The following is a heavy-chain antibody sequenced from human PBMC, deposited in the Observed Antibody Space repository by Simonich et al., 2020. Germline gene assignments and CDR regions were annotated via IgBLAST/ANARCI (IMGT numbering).Heavy chain of an antibody. J-gene: IGHJ3*02. Sequence: EVQLAQSGAEVKKPGEALKISCKGSGYSFTSSWSGWVGRMPGKGLEWRGTIYPGDSDTSYSPTLHGQVSTSANKSSSTGYLQWSSLKASDTAMYDCARQLNDFDIWGQGTMVTVSS. CDR3: ARQLNDFDI. CDR2: IYPGDSDT. V-gene: IGHV5-51*01. D-gene: IGHD1-1*01. CDR1: GYSFTSSW.